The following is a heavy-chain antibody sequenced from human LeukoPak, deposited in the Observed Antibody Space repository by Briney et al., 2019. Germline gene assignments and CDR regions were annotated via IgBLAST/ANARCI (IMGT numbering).Heavy chain of an antibody. CDR3: AREGGSWLYIGVNYFDY. CDR1: GFTFSSYA. V-gene: IGHV3-30*04. D-gene: IGHD2-15*01. J-gene: IGHJ4*02. Sequence: GRSLRLSCAASGFTFSSYAMHWARQAPGKGLEWVAVISYDGSNKYYADSVKGRFTISRDNSKNTLYLQMNSLRAEDTAVYYCAREGGSWLYIGVNYFDYWGQGTLVTVSS. CDR2: ISYDGSNK.